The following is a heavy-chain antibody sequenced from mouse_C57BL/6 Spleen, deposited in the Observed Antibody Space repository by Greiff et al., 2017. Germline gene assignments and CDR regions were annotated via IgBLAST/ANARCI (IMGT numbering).Heavy chain of an antibody. CDR3: ARGGSIITHHAMDY. J-gene: IGHJ4*01. CDR2: ISYDGSN. CDR1: GYSITSGYY. D-gene: IGHD1-1*01. V-gene: IGHV3-6*01. Sequence: EVKLVESGPGLVKPSQSLSLTCSVTGYSITSGYYWNWIRQFPGNKLEWMGYISYDGSNNYNPSLKNRISITRDTSKNQFFLKLNSVTTEDTATYYCARGGSIITHHAMDYWGQGTSVTVSS.